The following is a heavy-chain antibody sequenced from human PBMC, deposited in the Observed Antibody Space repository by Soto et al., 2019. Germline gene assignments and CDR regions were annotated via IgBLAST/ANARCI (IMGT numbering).Heavy chain of an antibody. D-gene: IGHD3-10*01. V-gene: IGHV4-31*03. Sequence: QVQLQESGPGLVKPSQTLSLTCTVSGGSISSGGYYWSWIRQHPGKGLEWIGYIYYSGSTYYNPSLKSRVTIPVDTSKNQFSLKLSSVTAADTAVYYCARGDIVRGVTQFDYWGQGTLVTVSS. J-gene: IGHJ4*02. CDR2: IYYSGST. CDR1: GGSISSGGYY. CDR3: ARGDIVRGVTQFDY.